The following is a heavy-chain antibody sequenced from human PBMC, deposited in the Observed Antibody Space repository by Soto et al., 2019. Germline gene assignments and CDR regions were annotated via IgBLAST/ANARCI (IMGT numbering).Heavy chain of an antibody. CDR2: ISAYNGNT. D-gene: IGHD2-2*01. CDR1: GYTFTSYG. CDR3: ARPSGYCSSTSCYAKPRFDY. J-gene: IGHJ4*02. Sequence: ASVKVSCKASGYTFTSYGISWVRQAPGQGLEWMGWISAYNGNTNYAQKLQGRVTMTTDTSTSTAYMELRSLRSDDTAVYYCARPSGYCSSTSCYAKPRFDYWGQGTLATVSS. V-gene: IGHV1-18*01.